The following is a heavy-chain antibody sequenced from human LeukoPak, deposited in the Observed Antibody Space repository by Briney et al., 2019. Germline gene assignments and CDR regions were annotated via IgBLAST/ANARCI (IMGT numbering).Heavy chain of an antibody. CDR3: ARSGRWLGYFDY. V-gene: IGHV3-30*04. CDR1: GFTFSSYA. D-gene: IGHD6-19*01. CDR2: ISYDGNNK. Sequence: PGKSLRLSCAASGFTFSSYAVHWVCQAPGRGLEWVAAISYDGNNKYYADSVKGRFTISRVNSRDTLYLQMSSLKTEDTAVYYCARSGRWLGYFDYWGQGTLATVSS. J-gene: IGHJ4*02.